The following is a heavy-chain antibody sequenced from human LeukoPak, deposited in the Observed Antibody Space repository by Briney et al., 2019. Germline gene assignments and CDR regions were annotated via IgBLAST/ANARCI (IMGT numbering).Heavy chain of an antibody. J-gene: IGHJ4*02. D-gene: IGHD3-10*01. CDR3: ARDRMVRGALFDY. Sequence: PSETLSLTCAVSGGSISSSNWWSWVRQPPGKGLEWIGEIYHSGSTNYNPSLKSRVTISVDKSKNQFSLKLSSVTAADTAMYYCARDRMVRGALFDYWGQGTLVTVSS. CDR1: GGSISSSNW. CDR2: IYHSGST. V-gene: IGHV4-4*02.